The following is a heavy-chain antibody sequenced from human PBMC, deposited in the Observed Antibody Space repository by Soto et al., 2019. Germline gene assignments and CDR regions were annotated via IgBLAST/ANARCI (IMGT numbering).Heavy chain of an antibody. CDR1: GYTFVAYY. D-gene: IGHD2-21*02. CDR2: INPKTGDT. CDR3: ARQLAYCGGDCYTEPIVY. Sequence: ASVKVSCKASGYTFVAYYVFWVRQAPGHGLEWMGWINPKTGDTNYAQNFQGRVTMTRDTSVTTAYMELSRLTSDDTALYYCARQLAYCGGDCYTEPIVYWGPRAPLAVFS. J-gene: IGHJ4*02. V-gene: IGHV1-2*02.